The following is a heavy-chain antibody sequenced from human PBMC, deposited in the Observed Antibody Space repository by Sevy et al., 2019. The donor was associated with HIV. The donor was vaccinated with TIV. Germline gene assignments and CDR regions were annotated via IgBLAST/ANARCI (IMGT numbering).Heavy chain of an antibody. J-gene: IGHJ4*02. D-gene: IGHD2-21*02. V-gene: IGHV3-30*09. CDR2: ISYDGSKK. CDR1: GFSFSHYA. Sequence: GGSLRLSCAVSGFSFSHYAFHWVRQAPGKGLEWVSLISYDGSKKYYSDSVKGRFAISRDESKTTLFLQMNSLRSEDTAIYYCARVGVSYCTDDCYHRFDYWGRGTLVTVSS. CDR3: ARVGVSYCTDDCYHRFDY.